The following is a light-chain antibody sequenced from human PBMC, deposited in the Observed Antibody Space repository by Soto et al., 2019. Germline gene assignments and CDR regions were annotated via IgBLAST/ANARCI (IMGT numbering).Light chain of an antibody. CDR3: QQSYSTPSIT. V-gene: IGKV1-39*01. CDR2: AAS. Sequence: IQLTQSPSSLSSSVGDRFTITCRASQSISSYLNWYQQKPGKAPKLLIYAASSLQSGVPSRFSGSGSGTDFTLTISSLQPEDFATYYCQQSYSTPSITFGQGTRLEI. J-gene: IGKJ5*01. CDR1: QSISSY.